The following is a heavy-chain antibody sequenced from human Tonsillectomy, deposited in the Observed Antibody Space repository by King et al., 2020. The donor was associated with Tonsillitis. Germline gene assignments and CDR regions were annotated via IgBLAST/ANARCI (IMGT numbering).Heavy chain of an antibody. J-gene: IGHJ4*02. V-gene: IGHV3-23*01. CDR2: ISGSGVST. Sequence: VQLLESGGGLVQPGGSLRLSCAASGFTFSSYAMSWVRQAPGKGLEWVSAISGSGVSTYYADSGGGRFTISRNNSKNTRYLQMNSLRAEDTAVYYCAKGFYSGYDTFDYWGQGTLVTVSS. D-gene: IGHD5-12*01. CDR1: GFTFSSYA. CDR3: AKGFYSGYDTFDY.